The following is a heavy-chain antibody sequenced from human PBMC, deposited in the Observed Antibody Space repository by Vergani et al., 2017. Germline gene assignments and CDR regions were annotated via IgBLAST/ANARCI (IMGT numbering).Heavy chain of an antibody. V-gene: IGHV3-23*04. J-gene: IGHJ3*02. D-gene: IGHD2/OR15-2a*01. Sequence: DVQLVESGGGLVRPGKSLELSCEASGFTFADYTMHWVRQAPGKGLEWVAAISGTDGRTWYANSVKGRFTISRDNFKNTLYLQLSSLRVGDTAIYYCARDRLFPNDVFDIWGQGTLVTVFS. CDR3: ARDRLFPNDVFDI. CDR1: GFTFADYT. CDR2: ISGTDGRT.